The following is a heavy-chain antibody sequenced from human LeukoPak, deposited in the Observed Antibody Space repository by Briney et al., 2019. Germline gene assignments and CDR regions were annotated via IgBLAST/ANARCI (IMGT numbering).Heavy chain of an antibody. Sequence: ASVKVSCKASGYTFTSYAMHWVRQAPGQGLEWMGWISAYNGNTNYAQKLQGRVTMTTDTSTSTAYMELRSLRSDDTAVYYCAREGTAVSSGFWYYYYGMDVWGQGTTVTVSS. D-gene: IGHD6-13*01. CDR1: GYTFTSYA. J-gene: IGHJ6*02. CDR3: AREGTAVSSGFWYYYYGMDV. CDR2: ISAYNGNT. V-gene: IGHV1-18*01.